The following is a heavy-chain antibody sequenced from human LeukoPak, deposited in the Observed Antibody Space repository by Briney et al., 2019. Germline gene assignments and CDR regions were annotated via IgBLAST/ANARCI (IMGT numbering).Heavy chain of an antibody. J-gene: IGHJ4*02. D-gene: IGHD7-27*01. CDR3: AKDGNWARFED. Sequence: PGGSLRLSCAASGFIFSHYGMNWVRQAPGKGLEWVSGITSRSTTYYADSVKGRFTISRDNSKNMVWLQINSPTAEDTATYYCAKDGNWARFEDWGQGTLVTVSS. CDR1: GFIFSHYG. V-gene: IGHV3-23*01. CDR2: ITSRSTT.